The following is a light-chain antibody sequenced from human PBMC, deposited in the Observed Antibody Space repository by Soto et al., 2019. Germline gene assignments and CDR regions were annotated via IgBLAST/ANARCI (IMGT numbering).Light chain of an antibody. J-gene: IGLJ2*01. V-gene: IGLV2-14*03. CDR3: SSYTSSSTPVV. CDR2: DVS. CDR1: SSDVGGYNY. Sequence: QSALTQPASVSGSPGQSITISCTGTSSDVGGYNYVSWYQHHPGKAPKLMVYDVSNRPSGVSIRFSGSKSGNTASLTISGLQAEDEAVDYCSSYTSSSTPVVFGGGTKLTVL.